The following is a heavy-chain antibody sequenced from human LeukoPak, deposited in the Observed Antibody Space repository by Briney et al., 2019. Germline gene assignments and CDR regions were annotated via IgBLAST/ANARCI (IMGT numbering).Heavy chain of an antibody. CDR2: IYYTGST. J-gene: IGHJ4*02. D-gene: IGHD1-26*01. V-gene: IGHV4-59*01. CDR3: ARTLSRWDPFDY. CDR1: GGSISTYY. Sequence: SETLSLTCTVSGGSISTYYWSWIRQPPGKGLEWIGYIYYTGSTNYNPSLKSRVIISLDTSKNQFSLKLSSVTAADTAVYYCARTLSRWDPFDYWGQGTLVTVSS.